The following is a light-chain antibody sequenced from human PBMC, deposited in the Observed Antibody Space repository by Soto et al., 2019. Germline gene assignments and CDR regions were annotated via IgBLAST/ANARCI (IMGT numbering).Light chain of an antibody. J-gene: IGLJ1*01. CDR3: RSYAGSNTLYV. V-gene: IGLV2-8*01. CDR1: SSDVGGYNY. CDR2: EVS. Sequence: QSVLTQPPSASGSPGQSVTISCTGTSSDVGGYNYVSWYQQHPGKAPKLMIYEVSKRPSGVPDRFSGSKSGNTASLTVSGLQAEDEADYYCRSYAGSNTLYVFVTGTKVTVL.